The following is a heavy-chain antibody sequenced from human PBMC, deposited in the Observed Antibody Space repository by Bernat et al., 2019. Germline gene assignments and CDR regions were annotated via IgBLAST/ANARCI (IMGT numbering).Heavy chain of an antibody. CDR1: GFTFSSYA. J-gene: IGHJ3*02. CDR3: ARTVAGTLHDAFDI. CDR2: ISGSGGST. D-gene: IGHD6-19*01. V-gene: IGHV3-23*01. Sequence: EVQLLESGGGLVQPGGSLRLPCAASGFTFSSYAMSWVRQAPGKGLEWASAISGSGGSTYYADSVKGRFTISRDNSKNKLYLQMNSLRADDTAVYYCARTVAGTLHDAFDIWGQGTMVTVSS.